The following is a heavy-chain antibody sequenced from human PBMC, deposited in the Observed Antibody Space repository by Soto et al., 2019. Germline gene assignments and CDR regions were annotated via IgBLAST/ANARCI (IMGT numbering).Heavy chain of an antibody. V-gene: IGHV1-69*01. J-gene: IGHJ6*02. Sequence: VQLVQSAAEVKKPGSSVKISCKASGETFINYSFSWMRQAPGQGLEWMGGIVPMSGGPNSAEKFHDRLTITADRSTGTVTMQLSRLTSDDTAVYYCARVGIRLIPADLGGGYHFQGLDVWGEGTKVTVS. CDR2: IVPMSGGP. CDR1: GETFINYS. D-gene: IGHD2-2*01. CDR3: ARVGIRLIPADLGGGYHFQGLDV.